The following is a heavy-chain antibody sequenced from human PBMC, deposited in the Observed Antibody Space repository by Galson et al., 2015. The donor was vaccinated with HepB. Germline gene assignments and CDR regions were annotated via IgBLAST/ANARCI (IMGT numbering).Heavy chain of an antibody. CDR1: GFTFSNYG. CDR2: ISHDGSNK. J-gene: IGHJ4*02. CDR3: AKDPYLYSALAGTMAGFDY. Sequence: SLRLSCAASGFTFSNYGMHWVRQAPGKGLEWVAVISHDGSNKYYADSVKGRFTISRDNSKNTLHLQMNSLRAEDTALYYCAKDPYLYSALAGTMAGFDYWGQGTLVTVSS. V-gene: IGHV3-30*18. D-gene: IGHD6-19*01.